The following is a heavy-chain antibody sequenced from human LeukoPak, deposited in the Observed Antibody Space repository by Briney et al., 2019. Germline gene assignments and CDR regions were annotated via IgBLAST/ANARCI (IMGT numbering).Heavy chain of an antibody. D-gene: IGHD6-19*01. J-gene: IGHJ6*03. Sequence: GGSLRLSCAASGFTFSGSAMHWVRQASGKGLGWAGRIRSKANSYATAYAASVKGRFTISRDDSKNTAYLQMNSLKTEDTAVYYCTRHVRGIAVAGSYYYYYMDVWGKGTTVTVSS. CDR1: GFTFSGSA. V-gene: IGHV3-73*01. CDR3: TRHVRGIAVAGSYYYYYMDV. CDR2: IRSKANSYAT.